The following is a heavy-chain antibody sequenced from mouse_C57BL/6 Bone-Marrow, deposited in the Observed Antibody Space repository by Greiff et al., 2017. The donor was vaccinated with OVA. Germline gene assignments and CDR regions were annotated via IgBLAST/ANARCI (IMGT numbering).Heavy chain of an antibody. Sequence: EVKLVESGGGLVQPGGSMKLSCVASGFTFSNYWMNWVRQSPEKGLEWVAQIRLKSDNYATHYAESVKGRFTISRDDSKSSVYLQMNNLRAEDTGIYYCTGSPIYYYGDFDYWGQGTTLTVSS. CDR3: TGSPIYYYGDFDY. V-gene: IGHV6-3*01. J-gene: IGHJ2*01. CDR1: GFTFSNYW. D-gene: IGHD1-1*01. CDR2: IRLKSDNYAT.